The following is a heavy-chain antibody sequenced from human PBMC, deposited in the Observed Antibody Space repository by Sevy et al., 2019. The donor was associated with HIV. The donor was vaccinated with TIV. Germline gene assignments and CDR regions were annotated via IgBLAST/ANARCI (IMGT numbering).Heavy chain of an antibody. CDR1: GGSISAYY. Sequence: SETLSLTCTVFGGSISAYYWSWIRQPPGKELEYIGYIYYTGSTNYNPSLKSRVTISVDTSKNQFSLRLTSVTAADTAIYYCARAPPVRSGDDSLNWFDPWGQGTLVTVSS. D-gene: IGHD5-12*01. CDR3: ARAPPVRSGDDSLNWFDP. CDR2: IYYTGST. V-gene: IGHV4-59*01. J-gene: IGHJ5*02.